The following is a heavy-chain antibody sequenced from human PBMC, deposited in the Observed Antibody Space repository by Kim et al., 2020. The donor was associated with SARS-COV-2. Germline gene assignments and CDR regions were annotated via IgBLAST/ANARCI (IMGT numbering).Heavy chain of an antibody. CDR2: IKRDGTTN. V-gene: IGHV3-7*01. J-gene: IGHJ3*02. Sequence: GGSLRLSCAASGFRFSAYWMSWVRQAPGKGLEWVANIKRDGTTNWYQDSVKGRFTISRDNDKNLLYLQMNSLRADDTAVYYCTRDISPETSGTYYDAFD. CDR3: TRDISPETSGTYYDAFD. CDR1: GFRFSAYW. D-gene: IGHD3-10*01.